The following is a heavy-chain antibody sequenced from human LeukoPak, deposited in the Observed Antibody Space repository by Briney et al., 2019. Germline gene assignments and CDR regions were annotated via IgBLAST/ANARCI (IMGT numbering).Heavy chain of an antibody. J-gene: IGHJ4*02. Sequence: PGGSLRLSCAASGFTFSSYAMTWVRQAPGMGLEWVSAMSASGGCTYIADSVKGRLTISRDNSNNTLYLQMNSLRVEDTAVYYCAKGSGGGYSSGSAFDYWGQGTLVTVSS. CDR2: MSASGGCT. CDR3: AKGSGGGYSSGSAFDY. CDR1: GFTFSSYA. V-gene: IGHV3-23*01. D-gene: IGHD6-19*01.